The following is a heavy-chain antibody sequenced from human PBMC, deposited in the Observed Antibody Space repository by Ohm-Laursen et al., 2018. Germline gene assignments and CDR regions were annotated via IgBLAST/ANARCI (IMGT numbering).Heavy chain of an antibody. D-gene: IGHD6-13*01. V-gene: IGHV4-59*01. CDR1: GGSISSYY. CDR2: IYYSGST. J-gene: IGHJ4*02. CDR3: ARDGVAAAGRLNY. Sequence: SDTLSLTCTVSGGSISSYYWSWIRQPPGKGLEWIGYIYYSGSTNYNPSLKSRVTISVDTSKNQFSLKLRYVTAADTAVYYCARDGVAAAGRLNYWGQGTLVTVSS.